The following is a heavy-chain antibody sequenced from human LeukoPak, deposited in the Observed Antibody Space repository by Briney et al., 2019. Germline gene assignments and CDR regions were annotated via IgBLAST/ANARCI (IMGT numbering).Heavy chain of an antibody. D-gene: IGHD3-10*01. J-gene: IGHJ4*02. V-gene: IGHV4-61*02. CDR2: IYTSGST. CDR1: GGSISSGSYY. CDR3: ARDGSRGSFYFDY. Sequence: PSQTLSLTCTVSGGSISSGSYYWSWIRQPAEKGLEWIGRIYTSGSTNYNPSLKSRVTISVDTSKNQFSLKLSSVTAADTAVYYCARDGSRGSFYFDYWGQGTLVTVSS.